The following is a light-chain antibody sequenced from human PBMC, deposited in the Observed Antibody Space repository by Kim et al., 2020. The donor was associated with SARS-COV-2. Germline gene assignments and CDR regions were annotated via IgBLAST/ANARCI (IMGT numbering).Light chain of an antibody. CDR1: QSVNSC. V-gene: IGKV3-11*01. CDR3: QQRSNF. J-gene: IGKJ3*01. CDR2: DAS. Sequence: TMSLSPGERATISCRASQSVNSCFAWDQHKPGQAPRLLLYDASSRATGIPAKFSGSGSGTDFTLTISSLKPGDFAVYYCQQRSNFFGPGTKVDIK.